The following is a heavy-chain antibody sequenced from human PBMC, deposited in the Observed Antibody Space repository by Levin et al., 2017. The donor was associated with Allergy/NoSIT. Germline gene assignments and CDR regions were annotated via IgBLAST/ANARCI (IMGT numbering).Heavy chain of an antibody. CDR2: ISGSGGST. V-gene: IGHV3-23*01. CDR1: GFTFSSYA. CDR3: AKDLDSITMIAVEAFDI. J-gene: IGHJ3*02. D-gene: IGHD3-22*01. Sequence: GGSLRLSCAASGFTFSSYAMSWVRQAPGKGLEWVSAISGSGGSTYYADSVKGRFTISRDNSKNTLYLQMNSLRAEDTAVYYCAKDLDSITMIAVEAFDIWGQGTMVTVSS.